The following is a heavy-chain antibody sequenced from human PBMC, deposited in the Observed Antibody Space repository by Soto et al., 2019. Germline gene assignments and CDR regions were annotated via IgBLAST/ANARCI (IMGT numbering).Heavy chain of an antibody. CDR1: GGTFSSYA. Sequence: SVKVSCKASGGTFSSYAISWVRQAPGQGLEWMGGIIPIFGTANYAQKFQGRVTITADKSTSTAYMELSSLRSEDTAAYYCAAGGPGYRSTGEWFDPWGQGTLVTASS. D-gene: IGHD7-27*01. CDR3: AAGGPGYRSTGEWFDP. CDR2: IIPIFGTA. J-gene: IGHJ5*02. V-gene: IGHV1-69*06.